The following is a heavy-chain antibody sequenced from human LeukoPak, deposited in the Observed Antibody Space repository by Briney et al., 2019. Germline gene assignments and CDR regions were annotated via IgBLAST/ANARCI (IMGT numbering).Heavy chain of an antibody. CDR1: GGSISSYY. CDR2: VYYSGST. J-gene: IGHJ3*02. CDR3: ATPSNYDAFDI. V-gene: IGHV4-59*08. Sequence: SETLSLTCTVSGGSISSYYWSWIRQPPGKGLEWIGYVYYSGSTNYNPSLKSRVTISVDTSKNQFSLKLSSVTAADTAVYYCATPSNYDAFDIWGQGTMVTVSS. D-gene: IGHD4-11*01.